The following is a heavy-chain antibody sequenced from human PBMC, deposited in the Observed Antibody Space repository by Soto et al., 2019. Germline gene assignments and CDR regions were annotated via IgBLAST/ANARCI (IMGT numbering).Heavy chain of an antibody. D-gene: IGHD6-13*01. CDR2: INPNSGGT. J-gene: IGHJ4*02. CDR1: GYTFTGYY. Sequence: QVQLVQSGAEVKKPGASVKVSCKASGYTFTGYYMHWVRQAPGQGLEWMGWINPNSGGTNYAQKFQGWVTMTRDTSISTAYMELSRLRSDDTAVYYCARGYSSSFSLEMAVNHEYDYWGQGTLVTVSS. CDR3: ARGYSSSFSLEMAVNHEYDY. V-gene: IGHV1-2*04.